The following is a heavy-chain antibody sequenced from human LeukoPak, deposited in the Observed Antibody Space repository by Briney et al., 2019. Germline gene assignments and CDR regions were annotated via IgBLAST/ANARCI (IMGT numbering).Heavy chain of an antibody. CDR3: ARVGFCSSTSCYGRGFDY. D-gene: IGHD2-2*01. J-gene: IGHJ4*02. Sequence: GESLKISCKGSGYSFTSYWIAWVRQMPGKGLEWMGFIYPGDSDTRYSPSFQGQVTISADKSINTAYLQWSSLKASDTAMYYCARVGFCSSTSCYGRGFDYWGQGTLVTVSS. CDR1: GYSFTSYW. CDR2: IYPGDSDT. V-gene: IGHV5-51*01.